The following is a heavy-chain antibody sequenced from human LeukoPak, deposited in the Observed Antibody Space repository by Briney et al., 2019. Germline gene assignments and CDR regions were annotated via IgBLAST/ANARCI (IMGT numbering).Heavy chain of an antibody. CDR3: ARLIGYTHYY. Sequence: GESLKISCEASGYRFTSYWIAWVRQMPGKGLEWMGIIYPGGSDTRYSPSFQGQVTISADKSISTAYLQWSSLKASDTAMYYCARLIGYTHYYWGQGTLVTVSS. V-gene: IGHV5-51*01. CDR1: GYRFTSYW. J-gene: IGHJ4*02. D-gene: IGHD5-18*01. CDR2: IYPGGSDT.